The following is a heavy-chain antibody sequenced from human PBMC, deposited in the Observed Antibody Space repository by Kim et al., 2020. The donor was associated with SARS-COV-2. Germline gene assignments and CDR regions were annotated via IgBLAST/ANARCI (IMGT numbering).Heavy chain of an antibody. V-gene: IGHV3-9*01. D-gene: IGHD6-19*01. J-gene: IGHJ4*02. Sequence: ADSVKGRFTISRDNAKNSRYLQMNSLRAEDTALYYCAKDIGGGAVAGTDCWGQGTLVTVSS. CDR3: AKDIGGGAVAGTDC.